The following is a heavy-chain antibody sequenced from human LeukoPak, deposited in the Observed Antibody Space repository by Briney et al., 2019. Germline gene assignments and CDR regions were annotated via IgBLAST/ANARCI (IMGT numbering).Heavy chain of an antibody. D-gene: IGHD2-2*01. Sequence: GGSLRLSCVASGFTFRIYDMNWVRQAPGKGLEWVSSFSSSNNYIYYADSVKGRFTISRDNAQNSLYLQMNSLRAEDTAIYYCAREDASAFDIWGQGTMVTVSS. CDR1: GFTFRIYD. V-gene: IGHV3-21*01. CDR2: FSSSNNYI. CDR3: AREDASAFDI. J-gene: IGHJ3*02.